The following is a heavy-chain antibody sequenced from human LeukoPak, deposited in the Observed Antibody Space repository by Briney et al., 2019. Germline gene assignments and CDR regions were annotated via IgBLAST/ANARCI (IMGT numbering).Heavy chain of an antibody. V-gene: IGHV3-48*03. CDR3: AREDSSGWFDY. D-gene: IGHD6-19*01. J-gene: IGHJ4*02. CDR1: GFTFSSYE. Sequence: GGSLRLPCAASGFTFSSYEMNWVRQAPGKGLEWVSYISSSGSTIYYADSVKGRFTISRDNAKNSLYLQMNSLRAEDTAVYYCAREDSSGWFDYWGQGTLVTVSS. CDR2: ISSSGSTI.